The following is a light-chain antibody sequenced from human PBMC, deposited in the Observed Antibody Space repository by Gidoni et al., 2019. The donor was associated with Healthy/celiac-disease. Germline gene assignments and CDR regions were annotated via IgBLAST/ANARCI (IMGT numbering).Light chain of an antibody. CDR3: QQRSNWPPV. J-gene: IGKJ3*01. Sequence: EIVLTQSPATLSLSPGERATRSCRASQSVSSYLAWYQQKPGQAPRLLIYDASNRATGIPARFSGSGSGTDFTLTISSLEPEDFAVYYCQQRSNWPPVFGPGTKVDIK. CDR2: DAS. CDR1: QSVSSY. V-gene: IGKV3-11*01.